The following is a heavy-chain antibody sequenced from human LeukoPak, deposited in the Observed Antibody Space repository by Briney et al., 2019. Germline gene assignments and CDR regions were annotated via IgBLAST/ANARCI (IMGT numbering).Heavy chain of an antibody. D-gene: IGHD2-8*02. CDR1: GGSFSGYY. CDR2: INHSGST. J-gene: IGHJ4*02. Sequence: SETLSLTCAVYGGSFSGYYWSWIRQPPGKGLEWIGEINHSGSTNYNPSLRSRVTISVDTSKNQFSLKLSSVTAADTAVYYCARARPVKTRIVLVVYASFDYWGQGTLVTVSS. V-gene: IGHV4-34*01. CDR3: ARARPVKTRIVLVVYASFDY.